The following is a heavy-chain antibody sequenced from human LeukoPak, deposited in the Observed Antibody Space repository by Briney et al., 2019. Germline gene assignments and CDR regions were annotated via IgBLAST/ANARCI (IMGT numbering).Heavy chain of an antibody. CDR2: IIPIFGTA. CDR1: GGTFSSYA. V-gene: IGHV1-69*05. D-gene: IGHD2-2*02. CDR3: ARGLGYCSSTSCHTRYYFDY. Sequence: SVRVSCKASGGTFSSYAISWVRQATGKGLEWMGGIIPIFGTANYAQKFQGRVTITTDESTSTAYMELSSLRSEDTAVYYCARGLGYCSSTSCHTRYYFDYWGQGTLVTVSS. J-gene: IGHJ4*02.